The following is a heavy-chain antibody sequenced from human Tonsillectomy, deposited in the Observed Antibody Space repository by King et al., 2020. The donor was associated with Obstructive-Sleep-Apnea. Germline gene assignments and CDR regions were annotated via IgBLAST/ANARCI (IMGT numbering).Heavy chain of an antibody. Sequence: VQLVESGGVVGQPGGSLRLSCVASGFTVVDDSMHWVLQAPGEGLEWGSLICWVGSGTYYADSVKGRFTISRDNSKKSLYMQMNRLRTEDNALYYCVKEWRSGFHGMDVWGQGTTVTVPS. CDR3: VKEWRSGFHGMDV. V-gene: IGHV3-43*01. CDR1: GFTVVDDS. CDR2: ICWVGSGT. D-gene: IGHD3-3*01. J-gene: IGHJ6*02.